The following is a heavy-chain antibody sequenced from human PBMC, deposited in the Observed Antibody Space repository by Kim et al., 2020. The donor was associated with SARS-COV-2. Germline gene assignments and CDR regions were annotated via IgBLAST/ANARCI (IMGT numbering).Heavy chain of an antibody. CDR1: GFTFSDYY. CDR2: ISSSGSTI. D-gene: IGHD6-13*01. J-gene: IGHJ6*02. CDR3: ARTIRSSSYYYGMDV. Sequence: GGSLRLSCAASGFTFSDYYMSWIRQAPGKGLEWVSYISSSGSTIYYADSVKGRFTISRDNAKNSLYLQMNSLRAEDTAVYYWARTIRSSSYYYGMDVWGQGTTVTVSS. V-gene: IGHV3-11*04.